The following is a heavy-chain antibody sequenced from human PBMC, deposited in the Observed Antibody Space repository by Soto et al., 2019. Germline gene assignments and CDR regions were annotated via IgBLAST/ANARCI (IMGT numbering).Heavy chain of an antibody. D-gene: IGHD5-12*01. CDR3: ARVRIVATIPIYFDY. V-gene: IGHV3-30-3*01. J-gene: IGHJ4*02. CDR1: GFTFSRNA. Sequence: GGSLRLSCAASGFTFSRNAMHWVRQAPGKGLEWVAVISYDGSNKYYADSVKGRFTISRDNSKNTLYLQMNSLRAEDMAVYYCARVRIVATIPIYFDYWGQGTPVTVSS. CDR2: ISYDGSNK.